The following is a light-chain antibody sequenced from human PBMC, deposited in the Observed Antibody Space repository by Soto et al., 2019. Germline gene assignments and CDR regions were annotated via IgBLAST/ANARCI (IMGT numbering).Light chain of an antibody. CDR3: AAWDDSLNGYV. Sequence: QSVLSQPPSASGTPGQRVTISCSGSSSNIGSNTVSWYQQLPGTAPKLLIYTNNQRPSGVPDRFSGSKSGSSASLAISGLQSEDETDYYYAAWDDSLNGYVFGTGTKLTVL. CDR2: TNN. V-gene: IGLV1-44*01. CDR1: SSNIGSNT. J-gene: IGLJ1*01.